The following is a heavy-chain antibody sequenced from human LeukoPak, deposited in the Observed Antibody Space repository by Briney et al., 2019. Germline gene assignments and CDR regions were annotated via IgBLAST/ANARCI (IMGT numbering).Heavy chain of an antibody. V-gene: IGHV4-39*01. J-gene: IGHJ4*02. CDR1: GGSISSSSYY. Sequence: PSETLSLTCTVSGGSISSSSYYWGWIRQPPGKGLEWIGSIYYSGSTYYNPSLKSRVTISVDTSKNQFSLKLSSVTAADTAVYYCARQLGDETQYYFDYWGQGTLVTVSS. D-gene: IGHD6-6*01. CDR2: IYYSGST. CDR3: ARQLGDETQYYFDY.